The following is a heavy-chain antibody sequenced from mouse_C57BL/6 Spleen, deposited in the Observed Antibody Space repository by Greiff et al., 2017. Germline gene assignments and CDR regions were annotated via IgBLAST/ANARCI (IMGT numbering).Heavy chain of an antibody. V-gene: IGHV10-1*01. CDR2: IRSKSNNYAT. Sequence: DVHLVESGGGLVQPKGSLKLSCAASGFSFNTYAMNWVRQAPGKGLEWVARIRSKSNNYATYYADSVKDRFTISRDDSESMLYLQMNNLKTEDTAMYYCVRLSNYPLYAMDYWGQGTSVTVSS. CDR3: VRLSNYPLYAMDY. D-gene: IGHD2-5*01. J-gene: IGHJ4*01. CDR1: GFSFNTYA.